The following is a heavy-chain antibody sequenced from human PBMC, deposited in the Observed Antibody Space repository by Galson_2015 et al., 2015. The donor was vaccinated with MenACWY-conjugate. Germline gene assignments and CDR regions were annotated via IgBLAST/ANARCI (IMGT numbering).Heavy chain of an antibody. CDR2: INQLGSVK. J-gene: IGHJ6*03. CDR1: GFTFNEFW. Sequence: SLRLSCAGSGFTFNEFWMSWVRQAPGRGLEWVANINQLGSVKYSVDSVKGRFSISRDNAKNSLSLQMNSLRAEDTAIYYCARDKCWSASSCGGGTYNMDVWGKGTTVTVSS. CDR3: ARDKCWSASSCGGGTYNMDV. D-gene: IGHD3-3*01. V-gene: IGHV3-7*04.